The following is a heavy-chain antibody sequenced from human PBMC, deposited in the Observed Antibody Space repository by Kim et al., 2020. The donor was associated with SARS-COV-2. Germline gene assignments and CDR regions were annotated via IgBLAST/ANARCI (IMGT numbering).Heavy chain of an antibody. Sequence: QKFQEMVTIARDRSTSTAYMELSSLRSEDTAVYYCAAAAPIVGAGDFDYWGQGTLVTVSS. D-gene: IGHD1-26*01. CDR3: AAAAPIVGAGDFDY. J-gene: IGHJ4*02. V-gene: IGHV1-58*01.